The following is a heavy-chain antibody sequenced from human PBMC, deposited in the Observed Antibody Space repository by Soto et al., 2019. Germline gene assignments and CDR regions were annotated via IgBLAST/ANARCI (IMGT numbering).Heavy chain of an antibody. J-gene: IGHJ5*02. D-gene: IGHD2-15*01. V-gene: IGHV3-53*01. CDR2: IWSAGLT. CDR3: ARELPPDL. Sequence: LRLSCAASGFTVSSKYMNWVRQAPGKGLEWVSIIWSAGLTYYADSVRGRFTISRDISKNILFLQMNNLRAEDSAIYYCARELPPDLWGQGTLVTVSS. CDR1: GFTVSSKY.